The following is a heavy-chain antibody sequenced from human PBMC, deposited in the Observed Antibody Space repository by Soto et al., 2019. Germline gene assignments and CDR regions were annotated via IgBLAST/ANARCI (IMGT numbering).Heavy chain of an antibody. V-gene: IGHV4-34*01. D-gene: IGHD1-26*01. CDR3: ARSWELLRGMDV. J-gene: IGHJ6*02. Sequence: SETLSLTCAVYGGSFIGYYWSWILQPPWKGLEWIGEINHRGSTNYNPSLKSRVTISVDTSKNQFSLKLSSVTAADTAVYYCARSWELLRGMDVWGQGTTVTVSS. CDR1: GGSFIGYY. CDR2: INHRGST.